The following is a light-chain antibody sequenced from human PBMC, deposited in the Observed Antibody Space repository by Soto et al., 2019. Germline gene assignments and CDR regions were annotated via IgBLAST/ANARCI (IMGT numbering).Light chain of an antibody. Sequence: QSVLTQHPSASGSPGQSVTISCTGTSSDVGGYNYVSWYQQHPGKAPRLMVYEVTKRPSGVPARFSGSKSGNPASLTVSGLQAEDEADYYCSSHVGINNVVFGGGTQLTVL. CDR2: EVT. V-gene: IGLV2-8*01. CDR3: SSHVGINNVV. J-gene: IGLJ3*02. CDR1: SSDVGGYNY.